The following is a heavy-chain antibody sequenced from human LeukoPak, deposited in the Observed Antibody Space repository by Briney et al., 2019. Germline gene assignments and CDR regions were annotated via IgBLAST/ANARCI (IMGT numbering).Heavy chain of an antibody. CDR2: IYYTGST. J-gene: IGHJ3*02. Sequence: SETLSLTCAVYGGSFSGYYWSWIRQPPGKGLEWIGYIYYTGSTNYNPSLKSRVTISVDTSKNQFSLKLTSVTAADTAVYYCARVYGSGYDFRGAFDIWGQGTMVSVSS. CDR1: GGSFSGYY. V-gene: IGHV4-59*01. CDR3: ARVYGSGYDFRGAFDI. D-gene: IGHD5-12*01.